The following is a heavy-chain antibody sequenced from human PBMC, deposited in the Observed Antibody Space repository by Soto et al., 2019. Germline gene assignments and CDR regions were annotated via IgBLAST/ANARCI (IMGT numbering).Heavy chain of an antibody. Sequence: SETLSLTCTVSGGTISSGGYYWSWIRQHPGKGLEWIGYVYSSGSTYYNPSLQSRVIMSVDTSKNQFSLKLSSLNSEDTAVYYCAAELYERGDCCHFDYWGQGTLVTVSS. CDR2: VYSSGST. J-gene: IGHJ4*02. CDR1: GGTISSGGYY. V-gene: IGHV4-31*03. D-gene: IGHD2-21*02. CDR3: AAELYERGDCCHFDY.